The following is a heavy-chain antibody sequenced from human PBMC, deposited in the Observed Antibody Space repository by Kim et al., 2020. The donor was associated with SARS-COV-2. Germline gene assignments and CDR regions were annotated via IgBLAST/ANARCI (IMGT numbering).Heavy chain of an antibody. Sequence: SETLSLTCAVYGGSFSGYYWSWIRQPPGKGLEWIGEINHSGSTNYNPSLKSRVTISVDTSKNQFSLKLSSVTAADTAVYYCARDGYNHYYFDYWGQGTLV. CDR1: GGSFSGYY. CDR3: ARDGYNHYYFDY. D-gene: IGHD1-1*01. V-gene: IGHV4-34*01. CDR2: INHSGST. J-gene: IGHJ4*02.